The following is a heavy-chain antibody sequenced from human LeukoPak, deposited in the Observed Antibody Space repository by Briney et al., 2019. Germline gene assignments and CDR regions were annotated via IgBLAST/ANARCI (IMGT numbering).Heavy chain of an antibody. D-gene: IGHD3-16*02. CDR1: GYTLTELS. Sequence: GASVKVSCKVSGYTLTELSMHWVRQAPGQGLEWMGWISAYNGNTNYAQKLQGRVTMTTDTSTSTAYMELRSLRSDDTAVYYCARVYLRAEGDYWGQGTLVTVSS. CDR2: ISAYNGNT. V-gene: IGHV1-18*01. J-gene: IGHJ4*02. CDR3: ARVYLRAEGDY.